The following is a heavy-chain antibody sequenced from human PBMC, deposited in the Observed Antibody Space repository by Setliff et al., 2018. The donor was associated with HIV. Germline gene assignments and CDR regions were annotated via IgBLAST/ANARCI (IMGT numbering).Heavy chain of an antibody. CDR1: GGSISSGSYY. CDR2: IYISGST. D-gene: IGHD3-22*01. J-gene: IGHJ3*02. V-gene: IGHV4-61*02. Sequence: LSLTCTVSGGSISSGSYYWSWIRQSAGKGLEWIGRIYISGSTNYNPSLKSRVTISLDTSRNQFSLKLNSVTAADTAVYYCAREDYYDSSGDAFDIWGQGTKVTVS. CDR3: AREDYYDSSGDAFDI.